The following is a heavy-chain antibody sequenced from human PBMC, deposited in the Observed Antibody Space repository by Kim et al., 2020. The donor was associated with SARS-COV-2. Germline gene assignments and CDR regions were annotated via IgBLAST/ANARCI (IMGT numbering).Heavy chain of an antibody. CDR3: ARGGIAAAGTEFGGWFDP. CDR2: ISYDGSNK. D-gene: IGHD6-13*01. J-gene: IGHJ5*02. Sequence: GGSLRLSCAASGFTFSSYAMHWVRQAPGKGLEWVAVISYDGSNKYYADSVKGRFTISRDNSKNTLYLQMNSLRAEDTAVYYCARGGIAAAGTEFGGWFDPWGQGTLVTVSS. V-gene: IGHV3-30*04. CDR1: GFTFSSYA.